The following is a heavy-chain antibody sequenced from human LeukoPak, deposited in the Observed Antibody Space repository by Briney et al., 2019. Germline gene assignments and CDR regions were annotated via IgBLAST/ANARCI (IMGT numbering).Heavy chain of an antibody. D-gene: IGHD3-3*01. CDR3: ARGDTYYDFWSGYSRHFDP. CDR2: INPNSGGT. Sequence: ASVKVSCKASGYTFTGYYMHWVRQAPGQGLEWMGWINPNSGGTNYAQKFQGWVTMTRDTSISTAYMELSRLRSDDTAVYYCARGDTYYDFWSGYSRHFDPWGQGTPVTVSS. J-gene: IGHJ5*02. V-gene: IGHV1-2*04. CDR1: GYTFTGYY.